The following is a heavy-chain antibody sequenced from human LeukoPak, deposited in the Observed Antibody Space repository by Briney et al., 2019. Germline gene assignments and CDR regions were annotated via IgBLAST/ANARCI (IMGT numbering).Heavy chain of an antibody. D-gene: IGHD3-10*01. CDR2: ISSGSYTT. CDR3: AKRITMVRGVTCCFDY. V-gene: IGHV3-48*01. J-gene: IGHJ4*02. Sequence: PGGSLRLSCAASGFTFSSYSMNWVRQAPGKGLEWVSYISSGSYTTYYADSVKGRFTISRDNSKNTLYLQMNSLRAEDTAVYYCAKRITMVRGVTCCFDYWGQGTLVTVSS. CDR1: GFTFSSYS.